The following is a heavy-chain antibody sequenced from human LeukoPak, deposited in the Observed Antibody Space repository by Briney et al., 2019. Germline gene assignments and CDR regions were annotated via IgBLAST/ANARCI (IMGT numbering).Heavy chain of an antibody. V-gene: IGHV3-30*02. CDR1: GFTFSSYG. D-gene: IGHD6-19*01. J-gene: IGHJ4*02. Sequence: GGSLRLSCAASGFTFSSYGMHWVRQAPGKGLEWVAHILYDGTYKYYVDSVKGRFSISRDNPKNTLYLQMDSLRPDDTAVYFCAKDREQWLPGNWGQGTLVTVSS. CDR3: AKDREQWLPGN. CDR2: ILYDGTYK.